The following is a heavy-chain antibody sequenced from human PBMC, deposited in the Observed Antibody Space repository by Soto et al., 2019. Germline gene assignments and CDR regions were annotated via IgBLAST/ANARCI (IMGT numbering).Heavy chain of an antibody. D-gene: IGHD3-16*02. CDR1: GYSFTSYW. CDR3: ARHVGPAIPYWGSYRYTVADY. J-gene: IGHJ4*02. CDR2: IYPGDSDT. V-gene: IGHV5-51*01. Sequence: EVQLVQSGAEVKKPGESLKISCKGSGYSFTSYWIGWVRQMPGKGLEWMGIIYPGDSDTRYSPSFQGQVTISADKSIGTAYLQWSSLKASDTAMYYCARHVGPAIPYWGSYRYTVADYWGQGTLVTVSS.